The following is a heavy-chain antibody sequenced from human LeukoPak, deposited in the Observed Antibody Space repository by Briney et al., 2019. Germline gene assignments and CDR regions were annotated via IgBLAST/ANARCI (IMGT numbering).Heavy chain of an antibody. CDR2: ISGSGGST. CDR1: GFTFSSYA. Sequence: GGSLRLSCAASGFTFSSYAMSWVRQAPGKGLEWVSAISGSGGSTYYADSVKGRFTISRDNSKNTLYLQMNSLRAEDTAVYYCAKNPPHDSSGYYYPAGDYWGQGTLVTVSS. D-gene: IGHD3-22*01. V-gene: IGHV3-23*01. J-gene: IGHJ4*02. CDR3: AKNPPHDSSGYYYPAGDY.